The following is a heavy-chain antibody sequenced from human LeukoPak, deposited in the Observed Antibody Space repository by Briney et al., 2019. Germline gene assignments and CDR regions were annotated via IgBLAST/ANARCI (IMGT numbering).Heavy chain of an antibody. CDR3: ARDRDGYSYGYPIYYYYYYMDV. J-gene: IGHJ6*03. D-gene: IGHD5-18*01. CDR1: GGSISSYY. V-gene: IGHV4-4*07. CDR2: IYTSGST. Sequence: SETLSLTCTVSGGSISSYYWSWIRQPAGKGLEWIGRIYTSGSTNYNPSLKSRVTMSVDTSKNQFSLKLSSVTAADTAVYCCARDRDGYSYGYPIYYYYYYMDVWGKGTTVTISS.